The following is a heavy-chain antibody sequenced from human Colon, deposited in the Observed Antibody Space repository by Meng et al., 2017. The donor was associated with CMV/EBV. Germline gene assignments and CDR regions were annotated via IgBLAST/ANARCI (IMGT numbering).Heavy chain of an antibody. D-gene: IGHD2-15*01. CDR2: IKQDGSEK. CDR1: RFTFSSYW. J-gene: IGHJ4*02. V-gene: IGHV3-7*03. Sequence: GESLKISCAASRFTFSSYWMSWVRQAPGKGLEWVANIKQDGSEKYYVDSVKGRFTISRDNAKNSLYLQMNSLRAEDTALYYCTTGGSCGDDDCYSVGYWGQGTLVTVSS. CDR3: TTGGSCGDDDCYSVGY.